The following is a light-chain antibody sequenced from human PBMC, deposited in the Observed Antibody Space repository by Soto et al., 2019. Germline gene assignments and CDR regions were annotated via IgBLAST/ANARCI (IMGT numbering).Light chain of an antibody. V-gene: IGKV1-5*03. CDR3: QQYHIYSEA. CDR2: KAS. CDR1: QTIDSW. Sequence: DIQMTQSPSTLSASVGDRVTITCRASQTIDSWLAWYQQRPGKPPNLLIYKASTLASGVPSRFSGSGSGTEFTLTINSLHPDEFATYYCQQYHIYSEAFGQGTKVDIK. J-gene: IGKJ1*01.